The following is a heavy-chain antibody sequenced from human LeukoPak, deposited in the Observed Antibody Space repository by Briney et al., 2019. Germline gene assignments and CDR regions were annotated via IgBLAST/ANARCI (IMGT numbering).Heavy chain of an antibody. V-gene: IGHV4-28*03. CDR1: GYSISRGNF. J-gene: IGHJ5*02. Sequence: SETLSLTCSVSGYSISRGNFWGWIRQSPGGGLEWIGYIYYSGDTAYNPSLRSRVTLSVDTSKNQFSLQLRSVTTADTAVYYCVRGPYGASISKWFDPWGQGTQVTVSP. CDR2: IYYSGDT. D-gene: IGHD4/OR15-4a*01. CDR3: VRGPYGASISKWFDP.